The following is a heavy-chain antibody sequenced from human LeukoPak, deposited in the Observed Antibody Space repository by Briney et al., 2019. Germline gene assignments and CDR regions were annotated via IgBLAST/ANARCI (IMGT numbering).Heavy chain of an antibody. Sequence: SETLSLTCTVSGGSISSGGYYWSWIRQPPGKGLEWIGYIYHSGSTYYNPSLKSRVTISVDRSKNQFSLKLSSVTAADTAVYYCARGGDSNPHYYYYYMDVWGKGTTVTVSS. CDR3: ARGGDSNPHYYYYYMDV. V-gene: IGHV4-30-2*01. CDR1: GGSISSGGYY. J-gene: IGHJ6*03. D-gene: IGHD4-11*01. CDR2: IYHSGST.